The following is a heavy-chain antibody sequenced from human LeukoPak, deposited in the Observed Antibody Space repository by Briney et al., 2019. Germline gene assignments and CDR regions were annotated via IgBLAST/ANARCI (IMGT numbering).Heavy chain of an antibody. V-gene: IGHV4-39*01. D-gene: IGHD1-1*01. CDR1: GGSISSNSYY. Sequence: SETLSLTCTVSGGSISSNSYYWGWIRQPPGKGLEWIGCIYYSGSTYYNPSLKSRVTISVDTSKNQFSLKLSSVTAADTAVYYCAMGNWIDAFDIWGQGTMVTVSS. J-gene: IGHJ3*02. CDR2: IYYSGST. CDR3: AMGNWIDAFDI.